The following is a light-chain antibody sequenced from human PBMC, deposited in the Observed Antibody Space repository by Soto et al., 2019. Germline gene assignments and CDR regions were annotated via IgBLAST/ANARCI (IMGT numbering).Light chain of an antibody. CDR3: SSYTASATLV. CDR2: AVT. Sequence: QSALTQPASVSGSTGQSMDISCTGTSSDVGSYNSVSWYQQFPGKAPKRILYAVTNRPSGVSNRFSGSKSGNTASLTISGLQAEDEADYFCSSYTASATLVFGVGTKLTVL. V-gene: IGLV2-14*01. CDR1: SSDVGSYNS. J-gene: IGLJ2*01.